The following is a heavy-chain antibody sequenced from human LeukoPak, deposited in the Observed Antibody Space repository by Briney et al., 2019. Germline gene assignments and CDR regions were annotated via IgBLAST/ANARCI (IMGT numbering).Heavy chain of an antibody. Sequence: GGSLRLSCAASGFTFSGSAMHWVRQASGKGLEWVGRIRSKANSYATAYAASVKGRFTISRDDSKNKAYLQMNSLKTEDTAVYYCTRSCSSTSCHRQRYYYYYYYMDVWGKGTTVTVSS. J-gene: IGHJ6*03. CDR3: TRSCSSTSCHRQRYYYYYYYMDV. CDR1: GFTFSGSA. V-gene: IGHV3-73*01. CDR2: IRSKANSYAT. D-gene: IGHD2-2*01.